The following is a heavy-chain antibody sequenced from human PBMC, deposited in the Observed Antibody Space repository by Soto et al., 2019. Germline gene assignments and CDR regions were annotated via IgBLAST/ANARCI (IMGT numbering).Heavy chain of an antibody. D-gene: IGHD2-2*01. J-gene: IGHJ6*03. V-gene: IGHV1-18*01. CDR2: ISAYNGNT. CDR3: ARVHQLPYYYYYYYMDV. CDR1: GCTFTSYV. Sequence: GASVKVSCKASGCTFTSYVISWVRQAPGQGLEWMGWISAYNGNTNYAQKLQGRVTMATDTSTSTAYMELRSLRSDDTAVYYCARVHQLPYYYYYYYMDVWGKGTTVTVSS.